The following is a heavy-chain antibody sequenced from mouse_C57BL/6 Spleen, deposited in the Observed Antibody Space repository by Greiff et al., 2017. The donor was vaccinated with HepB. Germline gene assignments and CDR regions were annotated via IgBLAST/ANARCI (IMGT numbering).Heavy chain of an antibody. J-gene: IGHJ3*01. CDR2: IDPSDGYT. Sequence: QVQLQQPGAELVKPGASVKLSCKASGYTFTSYWMQWVKQRPGQGLEWIGEIDPSDGYTNYNQKFKGKATLTVDTPSSTAYVQLGSLTSEDSAVYYCEKDYGSRFAYWGQGTLVTVSA. CDR3: EKDYGSRFAY. D-gene: IGHD1-1*01. CDR1: GYTFTSYW. V-gene: IGHV1-50*01.